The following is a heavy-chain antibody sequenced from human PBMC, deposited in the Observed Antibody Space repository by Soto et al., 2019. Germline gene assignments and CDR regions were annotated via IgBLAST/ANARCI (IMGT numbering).Heavy chain of an antibody. Sequence: QVQLVQSGAEVKKPGASVKVSCKASGYTFTSYGISWVRQAPGQGLEWMGWISAYNGNTNYAEKLQGRVTMTTDTSTSTAYMELRSLRSDDTAVYYCASVPVPTSFGYYYYGMDVWGQGTTVTVSS. CDR2: ISAYNGNT. V-gene: IGHV1-18*01. CDR3: ASVPVPTSFGYYYYGMDV. CDR1: GYTFTSYG. J-gene: IGHJ6*02. D-gene: IGHD3-3*01.